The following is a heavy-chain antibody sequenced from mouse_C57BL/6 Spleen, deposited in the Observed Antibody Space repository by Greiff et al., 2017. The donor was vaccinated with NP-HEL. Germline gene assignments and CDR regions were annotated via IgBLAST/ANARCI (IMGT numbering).Heavy chain of an antibody. J-gene: IGHJ4*01. CDR2: IYPGDGDT. CDR1: GYAFSSSW. D-gene: IGHD1-1*01. CDR3: ASPNYGSSSSYAMDY. V-gene: IGHV1-82*01. Sequence: VQLQQSGPELVKPGASVKISCKASGYAFSSSWMNWVKQRPGKGLEWIGRIYPGDGDTNYNGKFKGKATLTADISSSTAYMQLSSLTSEDSAVYFCASPNYGSSSSYAMDYWGQGTSVTVSS.